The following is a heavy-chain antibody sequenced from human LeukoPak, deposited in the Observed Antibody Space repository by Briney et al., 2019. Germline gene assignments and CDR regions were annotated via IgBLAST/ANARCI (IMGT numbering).Heavy chain of an antibody. V-gene: IGHV1-69*13. J-gene: IGHJ4*02. D-gene: IGHD6-19*01. CDR3: ARDRRHGYSSGWPPDY. CDR2: IIPIFGTA. CDR1: GGTFSSYA. Sequence: SVKVSCTASGGTFSSYAISWVRQAPGQGLEWMGGIIPIFGTANYAQKFQGRVTITADESTSTAYMELSSLRSEDTAVYYCARDRRHGYSSGWPPDYWGQGTLVTVSS.